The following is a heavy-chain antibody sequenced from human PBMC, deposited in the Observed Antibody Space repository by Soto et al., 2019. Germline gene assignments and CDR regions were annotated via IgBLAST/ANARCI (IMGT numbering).Heavy chain of an antibody. V-gene: IGHV3-48*04. J-gene: IGHJ4*02. CDR2: ISSSSSTI. CDR3: AREGGLVGYTSSFDY. CDR1: GFTFSSYS. Sequence: GGSLRLSCAASGFTFSSYSMNWVRQAPGKGLEWVSYISSSSSTIYYADSVKGRFTISRDNAENSLYLQMDSLRAEDTAVYYCAREGGLVGYTSSFDYWGQGTLVTVSS. D-gene: IGHD1-26*01.